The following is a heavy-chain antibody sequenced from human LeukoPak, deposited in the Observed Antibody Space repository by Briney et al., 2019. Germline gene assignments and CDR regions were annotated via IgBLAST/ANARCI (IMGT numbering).Heavy chain of an antibody. CDR2: IYYSGST. CDR3: ASMTTVTHNWFDP. Sequence: SEALSLTCTVSGGSISSGDYYWRWIRQPPGKGLEWVGYIYYSGSTYYNPSLKSRVTISVDTSKNQFSLKLSSVTAADTAVYYCASMTTVTHNWFDPWGQGTLVTVSS. J-gene: IGHJ5*02. D-gene: IGHD4-17*01. CDR1: GGSISSGDYY. V-gene: IGHV4-30-4*01.